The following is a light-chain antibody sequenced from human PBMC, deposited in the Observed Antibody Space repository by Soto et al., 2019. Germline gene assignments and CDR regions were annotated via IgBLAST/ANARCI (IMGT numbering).Light chain of an antibody. CDR2: DVS. J-gene: IGLJ1*01. CDR3: SSYTTSNTRQIV. CDR1: SSDVGGYNY. Sequence: QSALTQPASVSGSPGQSITISCTGTSSDVGGYNYVSWYQHHPGKAPKLMIYDVSNRPSGVSNRFSGSKSGNAASLTISGPPPEDEADYYCSSYTTSNTRQIVFGTGTKVTVL. V-gene: IGLV2-14*03.